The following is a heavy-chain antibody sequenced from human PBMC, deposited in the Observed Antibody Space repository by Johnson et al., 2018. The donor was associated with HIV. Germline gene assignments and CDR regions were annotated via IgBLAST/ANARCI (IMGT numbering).Heavy chain of an antibody. Sequence: QVQLVESGGGLVQPGGSLRLSCAASGFTFSSYGMHWVRQAPGKGLEWVAVISYDGSNKYYADSGKGRFTISRDNSKNTLYLQMNSLRAEDTAVYYCARATQWLGAFDIWGQGTMVTVSS. V-gene: IGHV3-30*03. CDR2: ISYDGSNK. J-gene: IGHJ3*02. CDR3: ARATQWLGAFDI. CDR1: GFTFSSYG. D-gene: IGHD6-19*01.